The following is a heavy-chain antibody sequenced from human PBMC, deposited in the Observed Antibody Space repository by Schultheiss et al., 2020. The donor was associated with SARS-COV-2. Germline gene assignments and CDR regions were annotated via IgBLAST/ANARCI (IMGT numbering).Heavy chain of an antibody. Sequence: ASVKVSCKASGYTFTGYYMHWVRQAPGQGLEWMGWINPNSGGTNYAQKFQGRVTMTRDTSISTAYMELSRLRSDDTAVYYCARDRGVVAVAGPFDYWGQGTLVTVSS. CDR3: ARDRGVVAVAGPFDY. CDR2: INPNSGGT. V-gene: IGHV1-2*02. CDR1: GYTFTGYY. J-gene: IGHJ4*02. D-gene: IGHD6-19*01.